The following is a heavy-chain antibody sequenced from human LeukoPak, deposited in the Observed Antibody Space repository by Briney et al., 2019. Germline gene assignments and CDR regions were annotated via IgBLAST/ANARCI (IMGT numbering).Heavy chain of an antibody. CDR1: GFTFSSYA. CDR2: ISGSGGST. Sequence: GGSLRLSCAASGFTFSSYAMSWVRQAPGKGLEWVSAISGSGGSTYYADSVKGRFTIPRDNSKNTLYLQMNSLRAEDTAVYYCAKDQRDCSSTSCYSYWGQGTLVTVSS. V-gene: IGHV3-23*01. D-gene: IGHD2-2*01. J-gene: IGHJ4*02. CDR3: AKDQRDCSSTSCYSY.